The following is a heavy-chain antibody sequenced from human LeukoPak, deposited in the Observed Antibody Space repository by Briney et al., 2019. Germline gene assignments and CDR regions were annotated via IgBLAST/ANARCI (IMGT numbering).Heavy chain of an antibody. CDR3: ARGEAKDDFWSGYFNYYYYGMDV. J-gene: IGHJ6*02. V-gene: IGHV4-59*01. Sequence: SETLSLTCTVSGGSISSYYWSWIRQPPGKGLEWIGYIYYSGSTNYNPSLKSRVTISVDTSKNQFSLKLSSVTAAGTAVYYCARGEAKDDFWSGYFNYYYYGMDVWGQGTTVTVSS. D-gene: IGHD3-3*01. CDR2: IYYSGST. CDR1: GGSISSYY.